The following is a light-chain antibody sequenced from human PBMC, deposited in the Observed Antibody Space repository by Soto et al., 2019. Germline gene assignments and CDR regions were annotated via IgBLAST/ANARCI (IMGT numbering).Light chain of an antibody. J-gene: IGKJ2*01. V-gene: IGKV4-1*01. CDR2: WAS. CDR1: QSVLYSSNNKNY. Sequence: DIVMTPSPDSLAVSLGGRATINCQSSQSVLYSSNNKNYFAWDQQKPGQPPKLLIYWASTRESGVPDRFSGSGSGTDFTLTISSLQAEDVAVYYCQQYYSTPDTFGQGTKLEIK. CDR3: QQYYSTPDT.